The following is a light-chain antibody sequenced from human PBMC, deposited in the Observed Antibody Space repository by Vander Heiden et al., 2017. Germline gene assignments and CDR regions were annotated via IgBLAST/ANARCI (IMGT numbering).Light chain of an antibody. CDR1: SSSIGAGYD. CDR2: VNN. Sequence: QSVLTQPPSVSGAPAQRLTISCTGSSSSIGAGYDVHWYQQLTATAPKLLINVNNNRPSGVPDRFSGSKSGTSASLAITGLEPEDEADYYCQSYGSSMGGYVFGSGTKVTVL. V-gene: IGLV1-40*01. CDR3: QSYGSSMGGYV. J-gene: IGLJ1*01.